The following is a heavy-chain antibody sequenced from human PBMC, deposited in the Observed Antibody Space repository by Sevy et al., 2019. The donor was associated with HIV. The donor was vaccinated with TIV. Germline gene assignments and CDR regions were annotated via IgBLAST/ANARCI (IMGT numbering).Heavy chain of an antibody. CDR2: IIPLVNIT. D-gene: IGHD5-12*01. CDR1: GGTFSSYA. CDR3: ARAAQKATIVDAFDI. V-gene: IGHV1-69*10. Sequence: ASVKVSCKTSGGTFSSYAFSWVRQAPGQGLEWMGGIIPLVNITDYAQKFQGRVTITADKSTNTAYMELSSLRSEDTAVYYCARAAQKATIVDAFDIWGHGTMVTVSS. J-gene: IGHJ3*02.